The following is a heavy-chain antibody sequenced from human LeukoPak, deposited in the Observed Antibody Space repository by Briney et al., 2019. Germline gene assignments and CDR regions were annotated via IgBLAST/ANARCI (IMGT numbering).Heavy chain of an antibody. CDR1: GGSMNAYY. CDR2: IYYSGST. V-gene: IGHV4-59*08. J-gene: IGHJ4*02. Sequence: PSETLSLTCTVSGGSMNAYYWTWFRQPPGKGLEWIGYIYYSGSTNYNPSLKRRLTISVDTSNNQFSLKLSSVTAADTAVYYCATIAGSSSFWGQGTLVTVSS. D-gene: IGHD6-6*01. CDR3: ATIAGSSSF.